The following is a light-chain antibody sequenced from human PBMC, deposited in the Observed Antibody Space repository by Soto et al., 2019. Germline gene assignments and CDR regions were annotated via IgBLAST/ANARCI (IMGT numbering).Light chain of an antibody. Sequence: QSVLTQPASVSGSPGQSIAISCTGTSSDLGAYDYVSWYQQQPDKAPKLIIYEVTKRPSGVSNRFSGSKSGNTASLTISGLQPEDEADYYCSSHTSGTTRVFGTGTKVTVL. J-gene: IGLJ1*01. CDR1: SSDLGAYDY. CDR2: EVT. V-gene: IGLV2-14*01. CDR3: SSHTSGTTRV.